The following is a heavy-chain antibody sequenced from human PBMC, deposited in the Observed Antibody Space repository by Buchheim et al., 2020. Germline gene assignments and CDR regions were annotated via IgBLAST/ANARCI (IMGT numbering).Heavy chain of an antibody. V-gene: IGHV3-23*01. CDR3: AKGSIVFYSDSRGYYRSSSYYYYPMDV. CDR2: ISESGDST. CDR1: GFTFSNSA. D-gene: IGHD3-22*01. Sequence: EVQLLESGGGLVQPGGSLRLSCAASGFTFSNSAMSWVRQAPGKGLEWVSGISESGDSTYYADSMKGRFTISRDNSKNTLYLQMNSLRAEDTAVYYCAKGSIVFYSDSRGYYRSSSYYYYPMDVWGQGTT. J-gene: IGHJ6*02.